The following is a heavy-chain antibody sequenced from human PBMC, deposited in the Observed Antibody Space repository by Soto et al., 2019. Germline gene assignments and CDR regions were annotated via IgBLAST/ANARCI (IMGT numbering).Heavy chain of an antibody. Sequence: QVQLVQSGAEVKKPGASVKVSCKASGYTFTSYGISWVRQAPGQGLEWMGWISACNGNTNYAQKLQGRVTMTTDTSTSTAYMELRSLRSDDTAVYYCARVGVLRFLEWLLVPWFDPWGQGTLVTVSS. V-gene: IGHV1-18*01. J-gene: IGHJ5*02. CDR2: ISACNGNT. D-gene: IGHD3-3*01. CDR3: ARVGVLRFLEWLLVPWFDP. CDR1: GYTFTSYG.